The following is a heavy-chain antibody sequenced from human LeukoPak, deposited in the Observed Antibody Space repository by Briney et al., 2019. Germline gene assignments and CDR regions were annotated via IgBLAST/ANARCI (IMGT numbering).Heavy chain of an antibody. J-gene: IGHJ5*02. D-gene: IGHD5-24*01. CDR3: ASGKRWLLNWFDP. CDR1: GGSISSSSYY. V-gene: IGHV4-39*07. CDR2: IYYSGST. Sequence: NPSETLSLTCTVSGGSISSSSYYWGWGRQPPGKGLEWIGSIYYSGSTYYNPSLKSRVTISVDTSKNQFSLKLSSVTAADTAVYYCASGKRWLLNWFDPWGQGTLVTVSS.